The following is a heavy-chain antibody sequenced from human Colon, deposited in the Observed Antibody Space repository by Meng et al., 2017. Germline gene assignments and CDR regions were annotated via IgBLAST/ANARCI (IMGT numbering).Heavy chain of an antibody. CDR2: MNPNSDNT. CDR3: ARDRIGGFDL. V-gene: IGHV1-8*01. J-gene: IGHJ4*02. CDR1: GYAFTSYE. Sequence: QVQLVQSGAEVKKPGDSVKVSCKASGYAFTSYEINWVRQAPGQGLEWMGWMNPNSDNTASAQHFLGRVTMTRDTSINTAYMELTSLRFDDTAVYYCARDRIGGFDLWGQGTLVTVSS. D-gene: IGHD2/OR15-2a*01.